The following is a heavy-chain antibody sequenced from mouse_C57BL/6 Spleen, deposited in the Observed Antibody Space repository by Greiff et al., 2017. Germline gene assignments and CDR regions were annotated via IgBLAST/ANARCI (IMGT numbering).Heavy chain of an antibody. V-gene: IGHV1-69*01. J-gene: IGHJ3*01. CDR2: IDPSDSYT. Sequence: QVQLQQPGAELVMPGASVKLSCKASGYTFTSYWMHWVQQRPGQGLEWIGEIDPSDSYTTSNQKFKGKSTLTVDKSSRTAYMQLRSLTSEDSEVDCCARAGGLRPWFAYWGQGTLVTVSA. CDR1: GYTFTSYW. CDR3: ARAGGLRPWFAY.